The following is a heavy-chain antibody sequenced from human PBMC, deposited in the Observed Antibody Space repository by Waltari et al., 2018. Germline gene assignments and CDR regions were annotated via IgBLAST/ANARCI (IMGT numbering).Heavy chain of an antibody. J-gene: IGHJ4*02. D-gene: IGHD6-19*01. CDR3: ARADGYSSAFTDY. Sequence: QVQLQESGPGLVKPSQTLSLTCSLSDGSITSGYYYWNWIRQPAGKGLEWIGYIYTTGGTNYNPSLKSRVTILVDRSKNEISLNLNSVTAADTAVYYCARADGYSSAFTDYWGQGTLVTISS. CDR1: DGSITSGYYY. V-gene: IGHV4-61*09. CDR2: IYTTGGT.